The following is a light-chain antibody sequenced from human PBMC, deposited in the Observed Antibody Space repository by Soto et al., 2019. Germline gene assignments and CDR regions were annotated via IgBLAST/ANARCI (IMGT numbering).Light chain of an antibody. J-gene: IGKJ5*01. CDR1: QSFRGL. Sequence: EVVLTQSPVTLSLSPGERATLSCRASQSFRGLLAWYQQKPGPAPRVLIYDGYNRATGIPPRFSGSESGKDFTLTISSLEPEDSGVYYCQQRHMWPITFGQGTRLEIK. V-gene: IGKV3-11*01. CDR3: QQRHMWPIT. CDR2: DGY.